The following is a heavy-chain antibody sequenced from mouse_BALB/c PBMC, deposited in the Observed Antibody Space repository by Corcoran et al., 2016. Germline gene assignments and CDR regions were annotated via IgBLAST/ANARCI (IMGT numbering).Heavy chain of an antibody. CDR2: IFPGSGNT. D-gene: IGHD3-2*01. J-gene: IGHJ2*01. Sequence: QVQLQQSGPELVKPGASVKISCKASGYSFTSYYIHWVKQRPVQGLEWIGWIFPGSGNTKYNEKFKGKATLTADTSSSTAYMQLSSLTSEDSAVYFCAKTARATYYFDYWGQGTTLTVSS. CDR1: GYSFTSYY. CDR3: AKTARATYYFDY. V-gene: IGHV1-66*01.